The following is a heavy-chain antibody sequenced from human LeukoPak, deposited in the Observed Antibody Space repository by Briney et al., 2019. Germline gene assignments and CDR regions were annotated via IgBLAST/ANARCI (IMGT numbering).Heavy chain of an antibody. D-gene: IGHD2-15*01. Sequence: GGSLTLSCAASGFTFSSYGMHWVREAPGRGREGVAVISYDGSNKYYADSVKGRFTISRDNSKNTLYLQMNSLRAEDTAVYYCAKAATHYYYYCGMDVWGKGTTVTVSS. CDR2: ISYDGSNK. J-gene: IGHJ6*04. CDR3: AKAATHYYYYCGMDV. CDR1: GFTFSSYG. V-gene: IGHV3-30*18.